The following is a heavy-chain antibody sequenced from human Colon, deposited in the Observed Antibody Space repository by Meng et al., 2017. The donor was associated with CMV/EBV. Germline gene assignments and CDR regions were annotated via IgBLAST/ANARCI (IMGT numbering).Heavy chain of an antibody. CDR1: GVSFSHYY. CDR3: AVQPCYDGYCYFDY. CDR2: IYIRGGT. J-gene: IGHJ4*02. Sequence: QGQLQDSGPGLVKPSETLSLTCTVSGVSFSHYYWSWIRQPAGKGPEWIGRIYIRGGTNYNPSLKSRVTMSVDTSKNQFSLKLSSVTAADTAVYYCAVQPCYDGYCYFDYWGQGTLVTVSS. D-gene: IGHD5-18*01. V-gene: IGHV4-4*07.